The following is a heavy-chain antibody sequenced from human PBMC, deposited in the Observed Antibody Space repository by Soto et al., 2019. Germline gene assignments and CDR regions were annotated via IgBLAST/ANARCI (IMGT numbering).Heavy chain of an antibody. D-gene: IGHD2-15*01. CDR1: GFTVSSNY. J-gene: IGHJ6*03. V-gene: IGHV3-66*01. CDR3: ARDRGSEVVVAATPYYYYYMDV. CDR2: IYSGGST. Sequence: GESLKISCAASGFTVSSNYMSWVRQAPGKGLEWVSVIYSGGSTYYADSVKGRFTISRDNSKNTLYLQMNSLRAEDTAVYYCARDRGSEVVVAATPYYYYYMDVWGKGTTVTVSS.